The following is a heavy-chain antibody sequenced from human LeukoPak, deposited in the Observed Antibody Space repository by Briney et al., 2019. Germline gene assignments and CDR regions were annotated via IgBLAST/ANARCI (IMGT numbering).Heavy chain of an antibody. Sequence: PGGSLRLSCAASGFTFSSYSMNWVRQAPGKGLEWVSSISSSSSSYIYYADSVKGRFTISRDNAKNSLYLQMNSLRAEDTAVYYCARGGGSGSYRGGWFDPWGQGTLVTVSS. D-gene: IGHD3-10*01. CDR2: ISSSSSSYI. V-gene: IGHV3-21*01. CDR1: GFTFSSYS. J-gene: IGHJ5*02. CDR3: ARGGGSGSYRGGWFDP.